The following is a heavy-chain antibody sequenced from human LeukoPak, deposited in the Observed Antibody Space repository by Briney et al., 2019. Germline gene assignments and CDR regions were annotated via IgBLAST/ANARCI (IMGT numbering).Heavy chain of an antibody. D-gene: IGHD3-10*01. CDR1: GFTSDDYA. Sequence: GGSLRLSCAASGFTSDDYAMHWVRQAPGKGLEWVSLISWDGGSTYYADSVKGRFTISRDNSKNSLYLQMNSLRAEDTALYYCAKAGGAWFGRFMDVWGKGTTVTVSS. CDR2: ISWDGGST. CDR3: AKAGGAWFGRFMDV. J-gene: IGHJ6*04. V-gene: IGHV3-43D*03.